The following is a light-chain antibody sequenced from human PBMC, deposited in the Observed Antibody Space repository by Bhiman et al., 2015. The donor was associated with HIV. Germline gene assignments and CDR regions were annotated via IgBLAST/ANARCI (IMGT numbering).Light chain of an antibody. J-gene: IGLJ1*01. CDR3: QAWDSLHGV. V-gene: IGLV3-1*01. Sequence: SYELTQPPSVSVPPGQTASIPCSGDKLEDKYVSWYQQKPDQSPILVIYQDSKRPSGIPERFSGSNSGNTATLTISGTQAMDEADYYCQAWDSLHGVFGTGTKVTVL. CDR2: QDS. CDR1: KLEDKY.